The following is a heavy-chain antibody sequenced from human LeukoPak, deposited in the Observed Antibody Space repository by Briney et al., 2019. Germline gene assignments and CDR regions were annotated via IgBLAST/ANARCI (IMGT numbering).Heavy chain of an antibody. Sequence: PSETLSLTCAVYGGSFSGYYWSWIRQPPRKGLEWIGEINHIGSTNYNPSPKSRVTISVDTSKNQFSLKLRSVTAADTAVYYCARRAVTMVRGVTYYYYYYMDVWDKGTTVTISS. D-gene: IGHD3-10*01. J-gene: IGHJ6*03. CDR1: GGSFSGYY. V-gene: IGHV4-34*01. CDR2: INHIGST. CDR3: ARRAVTMVRGVTYYYYYYMDV.